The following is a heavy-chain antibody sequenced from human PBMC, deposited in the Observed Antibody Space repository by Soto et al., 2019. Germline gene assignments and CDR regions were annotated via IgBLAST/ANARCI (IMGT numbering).Heavy chain of an antibody. D-gene: IGHD5-12*01. CDR3: AGGRYSGYDPYYFDY. CDR2: IYYSGST. V-gene: IGHV4-59*01. Sequence: SETLSLTCTVSGGSISSYYWSWIRQPPGKGLEWIGYIYYSGSTNYNPSLKSRVTISVDTSKNQFSLKLSSVTAADTAVYYCAGGRYSGYDPYYFDYWGQGTLVTVSS. J-gene: IGHJ4*02. CDR1: GGSISSYY.